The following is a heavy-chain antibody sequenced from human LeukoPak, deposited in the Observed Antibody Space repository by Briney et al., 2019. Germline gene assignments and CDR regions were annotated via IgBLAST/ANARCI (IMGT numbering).Heavy chain of an antibody. V-gene: IGHV4-59*01. CDR1: AGSISNYY. J-gene: IGHJ4*02. D-gene: IGHD2-8*01. CDR3: ASAPNGDFFDY. CDR2: IYYSGRT. Sequence: KTSETLPLTCTVSAGSISNYYWSWLRQAPGKTLEWIGYIYYSGRTNYNPSLKSRVTISEGTSTNQFTLKLSSVTTADTAIYYCASAPNGDFFDYWGQGTLVTVSS.